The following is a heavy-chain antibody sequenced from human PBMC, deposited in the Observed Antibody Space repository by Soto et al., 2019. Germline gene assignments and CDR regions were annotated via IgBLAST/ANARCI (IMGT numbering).Heavy chain of an antibody. CDR1: GFTFSSYA. J-gene: IGHJ4*02. CDR3: ARPSNTNTWFEFDS. Sequence: GGSLRLSCAASGFTFSSYAMHWVRQAPGKGLEYVSAISGIGGSTYYANSVKGRFTISRDNSKNTLYLQMNSLRAEDTAVYYCARPSNTNTWFEFDSWGQGSLVTVSS. D-gene: IGHD3-10*01. V-gene: IGHV3-64*01. CDR2: ISGIGGST.